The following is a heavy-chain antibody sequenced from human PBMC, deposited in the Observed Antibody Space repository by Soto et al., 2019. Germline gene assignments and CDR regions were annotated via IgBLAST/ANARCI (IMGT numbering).Heavy chain of an antibody. J-gene: IGHJ6*02. CDR3: ARPLRDRNYYSGMAG. Sequence: QVQLVQSGAEMQQPGASVRVSCKASGGTFSKYAFSWVRQAPGQGLEWLGGTIPMFVTPNYAQKFQGRVAISADESTATVYMELSSRRSEDTAVYFCARPLRDRNYYSGMAGWGQGTRVTVSS. V-gene: IGHV1-69*01. D-gene: IGHD3-22*01. CDR2: TIPMFVTP. CDR1: GGTFSKYA.